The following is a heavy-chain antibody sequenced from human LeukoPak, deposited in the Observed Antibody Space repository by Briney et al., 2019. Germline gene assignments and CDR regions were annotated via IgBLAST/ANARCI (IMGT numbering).Heavy chain of an antibody. V-gene: IGHV3-15*07. Sequence: GGSLRLSCAASGFTFINTWMNWVRQAPGKGLEWVGRIKSKTDGGTTDYAAPVKGRLTISRDDSKNTLYLQMNSLKTEDTAVYYCTRDYSGYDLYYFDYWGQGTLVTVSS. CDR1: GFTFINTW. CDR3: TRDYSGYDLYYFDY. D-gene: IGHD5-12*01. J-gene: IGHJ4*02. CDR2: IKSKTDGGTT.